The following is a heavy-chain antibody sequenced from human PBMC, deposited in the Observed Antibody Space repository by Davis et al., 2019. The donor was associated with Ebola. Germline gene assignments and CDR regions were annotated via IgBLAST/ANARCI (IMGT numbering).Heavy chain of an antibody. D-gene: IGHD3-3*01. Sequence: SLKISCVVSGFNFDDYAMHRVRQVPGKGLEWVAGISWNSRSKDYADSVKGRFTISRDNAKNSLYLQMKSLRSEDTAFYYCAKDTRLTIFGAVDYWGQGTLVTVSS. CDR1: GFNFDDYA. J-gene: IGHJ4*02. CDR3: AKDTRLTIFGAVDY. V-gene: IGHV3-9*01. CDR2: ISWNSRSK.